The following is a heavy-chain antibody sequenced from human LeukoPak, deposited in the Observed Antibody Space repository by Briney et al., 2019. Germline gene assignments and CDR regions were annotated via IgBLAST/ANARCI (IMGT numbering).Heavy chain of an antibody. V-gene: IGHV4-39*01. D-gene: IGHD3-16*02. CDR1: GGSISSSSYY. CDR3: ARHIGGRYYYYYMDV. Sequence: PSETLSLTCTVSGGSISSSSYYWGWIRQPPGKGLEWIGSIYYSGSTYYNPSLKSRVTISVDTSKNQFSLKLSSVTAADTAVYYCARHIGGRYYYYYMDVWGKGTTVTISS. CDR2: IYYSGST. J-gene: IGHJ6*03.